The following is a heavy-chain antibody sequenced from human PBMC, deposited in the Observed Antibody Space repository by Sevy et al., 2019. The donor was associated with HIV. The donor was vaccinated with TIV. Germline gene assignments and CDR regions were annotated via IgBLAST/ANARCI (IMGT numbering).Heavy chain of an antibody. J-gene: IGHJ4*02. D-gene: IGHD1-1*01. Sequence: GGSLIRSCTGSGFTFGDYAMSWVRQAPGKGLEWVAFLKHKAYGGTLDYARPVKGRFSISRDDSKSIAHLQMNDLKTEDTAIYYCTRWKGAKSIFDYWGQGALVTVSS. V-gene: IGHV3-49*04. CDR3: TRWKGAKSIFDY. CDR2: LKHKAYGGTL. CDR1: GFTFGDYA.